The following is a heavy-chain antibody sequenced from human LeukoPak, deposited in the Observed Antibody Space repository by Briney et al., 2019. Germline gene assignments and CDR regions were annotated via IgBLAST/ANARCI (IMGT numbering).Heavy chain of an antibody. Sequence: GGSLRLSCAASGFTFDDYTMHWVRQAPGKGLVWLSRIGSDGISTNYADSVKGRLTISRDNAKNTVYLQMVSLRAEDTAVYYCTRATSSRSFDYWGQGTLVTASS. CDR2: IGSDGIST. D-gene: IGHD6-13*01. CDR3: TRATSSRSFDY. J-gene: IGHJ4*02. CDR1: GFTFDDYT. V-gene: IGHV3-74*01.